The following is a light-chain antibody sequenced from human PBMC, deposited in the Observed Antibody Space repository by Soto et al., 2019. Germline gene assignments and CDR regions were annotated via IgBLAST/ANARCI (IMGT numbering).Light chain of an antibody. J-gene: IGLJ2*01. CDR1: SSNIGNNY. CDR2: END. V-gene: IGLV1-51*01. Sequence: QSVLTQPPSVSAAPGQKVTISYSGSSSNIGNNYVSWYQQLPGTAPRLFIYENDKRPSGIPDRFSGSKSGTSATLGITGLQTGDEGDYYCGAWDSRLSVVLFGGGTKLTVL. CDR3: GAWDSRLSVVL.